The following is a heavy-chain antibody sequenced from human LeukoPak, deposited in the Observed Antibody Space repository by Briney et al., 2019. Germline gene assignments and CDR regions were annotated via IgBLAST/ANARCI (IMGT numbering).Heavy chain of an antibody. D-gene: IGHD1-26*01. CDR1: GGTFSSYA. CDR3: ASRGRIVGATTDAFDI. J-gene: IGHJ3*02. Sequence: GASVKVSCKASGGTFSSYAISWVRQAPGQGLEWMGRIIPILGIANYAQKFQGRVTITADKSTSTAYMELGSLRSEDTAVYYCASRGRIVGATTDAFDIWGQGTMVTVSS. V-gene: IGHV1-69*04. CDR2: IIPILGIA.